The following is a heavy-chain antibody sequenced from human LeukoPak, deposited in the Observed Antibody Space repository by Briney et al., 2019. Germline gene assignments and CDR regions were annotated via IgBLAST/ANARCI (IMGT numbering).Heavy chain of an antibody. CDR1: GGSFSGYY. CDR3: ARQTIVVGPRYFDL. V-gene: IGHV4-34*01. J-gene: IGHJ2*01. D-gene: IGHD2-2*01. Sequence: SETLSLTFAVYGGSFSGYYWSWIRQPPGKGLEWIGEINHSGSTNYNPSLKSRVTISVDTSKNQFSLKLSSVTAADTAVYYCARQTIVVGPRYFDLWGRGTLVTVSS. CDR2: INHSGST.